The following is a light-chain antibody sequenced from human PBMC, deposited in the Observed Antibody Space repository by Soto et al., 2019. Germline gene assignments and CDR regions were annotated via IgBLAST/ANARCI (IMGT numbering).Light chain of an antibody. Sequence: EIVMTQSPATLSVSPGERATLSCRASQSVSNNLAWYQQKPGQAPRLLIYGASTSATGIPARFIGSGSGTEFTLTISSLQSEDFAVYYCQQYNKWPWTFGQGTKVEIK. J-gene: IGKJ1*01. CDR1: QSVSNN. CDR3: QQYNKWPWT. V-gene: IGKV3-15*01. CDR2: GAS.